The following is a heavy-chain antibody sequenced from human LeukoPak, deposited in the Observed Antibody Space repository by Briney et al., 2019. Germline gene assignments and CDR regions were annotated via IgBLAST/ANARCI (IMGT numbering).Heavy chain of an antibody. D-gene: IGHD6-13*01. CDR2: INHSGST. J-gene: IGHJ4*02. V-gene: IGHV4-34*01. Sequence: PSETLSLTCAVYGGSFSGYYWSWLRQPPGKGLEWIGEINHSGSTNYNPSLKSRVTISVDTSKNQFSLQPSSVTAADTAVYYCARGDSSSWPYFDYWGQGTLVTVSS. CDR3: ARGDSSSWPYFDY. CDR1: GGSFSGYY.